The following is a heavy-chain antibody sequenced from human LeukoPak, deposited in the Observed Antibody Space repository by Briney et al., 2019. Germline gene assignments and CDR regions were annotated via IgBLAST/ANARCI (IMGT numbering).Heavy chain of an antibody. CDR1: GGSVSSGSYY. D-gene: IGHD3-16*01. CDR3: ARRSVAGGEKFDY. V-gene: IGHV4-61*01. J-gene: IGHJ4*02. CDR2: IYYSGST. Sequence: PSETLSLTCTVSGGSVSSGSYYWTWIRQPPGKGLEWIGYIYYSGSTNYNPSLKSRVTTSVDTSKNQFSLKLSSVTAADTAVYYCARRSVAGGEKFDYWGQGTLVTVSS.